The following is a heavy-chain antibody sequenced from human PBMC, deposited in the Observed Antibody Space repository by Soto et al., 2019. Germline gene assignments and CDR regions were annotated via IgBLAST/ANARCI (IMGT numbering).Heavy chain of an antibody. D-gene: IGHD6-13*01. CDR3: ARASAAAGNSVGAFDI. CDR1: GGSISSYY. Sequence: PSETLSLTCTVSGGSISSYYWSWIRQPPGKGLEWIGYIYYSGSTNYNPSLKSRVTISVDTSKNQFSLKLSSVTAADTAVYYCARASAAAGNSVGAFDIWGQGTMVTVSS. V-gene: IGHV4-59*01. J-gene: IGHJ3*02. CDR2: IYYSGST.